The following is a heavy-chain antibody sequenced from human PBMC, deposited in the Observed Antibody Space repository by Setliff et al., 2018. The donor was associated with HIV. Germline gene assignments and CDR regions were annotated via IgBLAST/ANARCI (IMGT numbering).Heavy chain of an antibody. V-gene: IGHV3-64*02. CDR1: GFTFSSYA. J-gene: IGHJ6*02. Sequence: PGGSLRLSCAASGFTFSSYAMHWVRQAAGKGLEYVSVINNKGDSTYYADSVKGRFSISRYNSKNTLYLQLGSLRAYDMAVYYCARGGRDYSESSGYAVPGDYYGMDVWGQGTTVTVSS. D-gene: IGHD3-22*01. CDR2: INNKGDST. CDR3: ARGGRDYSESSGYAVPGDYYGMDV.